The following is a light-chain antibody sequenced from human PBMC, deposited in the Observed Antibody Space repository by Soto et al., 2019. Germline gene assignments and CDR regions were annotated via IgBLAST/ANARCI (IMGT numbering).Light chain of an antibody. V-gene: IGLV1-47*01. CDR3: AAWDDSLNGYV. CDR1: SSNIGSNY. Sequence: QLVLTQPPSASGTPGQRVTISCSGSSSNIGSNYVFWYQQLPGTAPKLLIYRNNERPSGVPDRFSGSKSGTSASLAISGLRSEDEADYYCAAWDDSLNGYVFGTGTKLTVL. CDR2: RNN. J-gene: IGLJ1*01.